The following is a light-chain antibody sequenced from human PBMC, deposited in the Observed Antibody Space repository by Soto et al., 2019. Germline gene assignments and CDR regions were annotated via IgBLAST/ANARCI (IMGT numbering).Light chain of an antibody. Sequence: DIQMSQSPSTLPASVGDRVTVTCRASQSIRSWLAWYQEKPGKAPKLLIYKASLLETGVPSRFSGSGSGTDFTLTISSLQPEDFATYYCQQANSFPQTFGQGTKVDIK. CDR2: KAS. V-gene: IGKV1-5*03. J-gene: IGKJ1*01. CDR3: QQANSFPQT. CDR1: QSIRSW.